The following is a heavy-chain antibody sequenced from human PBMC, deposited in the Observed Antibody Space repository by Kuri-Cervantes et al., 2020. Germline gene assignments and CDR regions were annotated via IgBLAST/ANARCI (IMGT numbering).Heavy chain of an antibody. J-gene: IGHJ4*02. D-gene: IGHD6-19*01. V-gene: IGHV4-39*07. CDR2: IYFSGST. Sequence: SETLSLTCTVSGASTTSSSYYWGWIRQPPGKGLMWIGRIYFSGSTYYNTSLKSRVTISVDTSKNQFSLKLSSVTAADTAVYYCASPGSPLAVADSFDYSGQGTLVTVSS. CDR3: ASPGSPLAVADSFDY. CDR1: GASTTSSSYY.